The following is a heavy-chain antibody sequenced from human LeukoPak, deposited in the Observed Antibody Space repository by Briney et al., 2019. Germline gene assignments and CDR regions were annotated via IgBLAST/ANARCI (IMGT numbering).Heavy chain of an antibody. CDR3: ARTIDDYGLRFEL. CDR1: GFTDSSNY. Sequence: PGGSLRLSCAASGFTDSSNYMSWVRQAPGQGLEWLSVIYSGGSTYYADSVNGRFTISRDNSKNTLYLQMNSLRAEDTAVYYCARTIDDYGLRFELWGQGTLVTVSS. J-gene: IGHJ5*02. D-gene: IGHD4-17*01. V-gene: IGHV3-66*02. CDR2: IYSGGST.